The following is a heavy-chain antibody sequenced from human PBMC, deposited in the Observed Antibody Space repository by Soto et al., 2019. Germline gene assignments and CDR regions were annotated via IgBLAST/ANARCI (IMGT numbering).Heavy chain of an antibody. D-gene: IGHD3-3*01. Sequence: EVQLLESGGGLVQPGGSLRLSCVASGFTFSTYARSWVRQAPGKGLEWVSAIRAGPCSTYYVDSVKGRFTTSRDNFKNTLYLHMNSLRAEDTAVYYGAKELEASMDVWGQGTAVTVSS. J-gene: IGHJ6*02. CDR2: IRAGPCST. CDR1: GFTFSTYA. CDR3: AKELEASMDV. V-gene: IGHV3-23*01.